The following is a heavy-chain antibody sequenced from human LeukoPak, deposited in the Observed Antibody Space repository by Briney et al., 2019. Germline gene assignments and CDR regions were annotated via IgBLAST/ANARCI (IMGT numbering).Heavy chain of an antibody. J-gene: IGHJ3*02. CDR2: IYHSGST. CDR1: GGSISSGGYY. Sequence: KTSETLSLTCTVSGGSISSGGYYWSWIRQPPGKGLEWIGYIYHSGSTYYNPSLKSRVTISVDTSKNQFSLKLSSVTAADTAVYYCARHPALHYQLLGSLIGAFDIWGQGTMVTVSS. CDR3: ARHPALHYQLLGSLIGAFDI. V-gene: IGHV4-30-2*03. D-gene: IGHD2-2*01.